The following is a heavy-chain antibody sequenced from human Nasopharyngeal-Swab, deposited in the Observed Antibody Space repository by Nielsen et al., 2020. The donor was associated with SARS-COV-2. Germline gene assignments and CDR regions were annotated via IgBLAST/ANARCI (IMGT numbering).Heavy chain of an antibody. D-gene: IGHD6-6*01. J-gene: IGHJ5*02. CDR1: GYTFTGYY. V-gene: IGHV1-2*06. CDR3: ARDLSIGANWFDP. CDR2: INPNSGGT. Sequence: ASVKVSCKASGYTFTGYYMHWVRQAPGQGLEWMGRINPNSGGTNYAQKLQGRVTMTTDTSTSTAYMELRSLRSDDTAVYYCARDLSIGANWFDPWGQGTLVTVSS.